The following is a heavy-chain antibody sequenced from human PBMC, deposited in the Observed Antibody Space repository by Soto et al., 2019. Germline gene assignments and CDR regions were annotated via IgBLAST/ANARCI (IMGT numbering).Heavy chain of an antibody. CDR1: GFTFSSYG. Sequence: QVQLVESGGGVVQPGRSLRLSCAASGFTFSSYGMHWVRQAPGKGLEWVAVISYDGSNKYYADSVKGRFTISRDNSKNTLYLQVNSLRAEDTAVYYCAKDLEVRGVTYYYGMDVWGQGTTVTVSS. CDR2: ISYDGSNK. D-gene: IGHD3-10*01. V-gene: IGHV3-30*18. CDR3: AKDLEVRGVTYYYGMDV. J-gene: IGHJ6*02.